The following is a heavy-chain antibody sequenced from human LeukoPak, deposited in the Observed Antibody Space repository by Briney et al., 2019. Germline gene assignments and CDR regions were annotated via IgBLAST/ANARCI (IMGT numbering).Heavy chain of an antibody. J-gene: IGHJ4*02. D-gene: IGHD6-13*01. CDR1: GFTFSSYA. Sequence: PGGSLRLSCSASGFTFSSYAMHWVRQAPGKGLEYVSAISSNGDNTYYADSVKGRFTISRDNSTNTLHLQMSSLRTEDTAVYYCARDSALYSSSSFYLDYWGQGTLVTVSS. CDR2: ISSNGDNT. V-gene: IGHV3-64D*09. CDR3: ARDSALYSSSSFYLDY.